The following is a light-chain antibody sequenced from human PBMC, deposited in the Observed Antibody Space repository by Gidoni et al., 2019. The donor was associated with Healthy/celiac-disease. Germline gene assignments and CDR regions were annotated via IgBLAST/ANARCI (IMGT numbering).Light chain of an antibody. CDR3: QSYDSSLSAHYV. Sequence: QSVLTQPPSVSGAPGQRVTISCTGRRSNIGAGYDVHWYQQLPGTAPKLLIYGNSNRPSGVPDRFSGSKSGTSASLAITGLQAEDEADYYCQSYDSSLSAHYVFGTGTKVTVL. CDR2: GNS. J-gene: IGLJ1*01. V-gene: IGLV1-40*01. CDR1: RSNIGAGYD.